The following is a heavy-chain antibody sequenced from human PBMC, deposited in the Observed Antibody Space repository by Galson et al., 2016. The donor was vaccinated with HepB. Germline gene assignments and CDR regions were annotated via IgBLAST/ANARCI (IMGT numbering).Heavy chain of an antibody. CDR1: GFTFSAYA. Sequence: SLRLSCAASGFTFSAYAMSWVRQAPGKGLEWVSGITSAGTYTFYGLSVRGRFTVFRDNSKNMQFLQMNSLTIEDTAVYYCAKGEDYGSSEETHWGQGTLVSVSS. V-gene: IGHV3-23*03. D-gene: IGHD4/OR15-4a*01. CDR2: ITSAGTYT. CDR3: AKGEDYGSSEETH. J-gene: IGHJ4*02.